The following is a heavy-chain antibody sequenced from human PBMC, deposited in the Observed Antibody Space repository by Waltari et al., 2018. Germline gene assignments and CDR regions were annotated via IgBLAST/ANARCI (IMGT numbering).Heavy chain of an antibody. CDR1: GGTFSSYA. Sequence: QVQLVQSGAEVKKPGSSVKVSCKASGGTFSSYAISWVRQAPGQGLEWMGRIIPVFGTANYAQKFQGRVTITADKSTSTAYMELSSLRSEDTAVYYCARDRHLLGITIFGMDWFDPWGQGTLVTVSS. D-gene: IGHD3-3*01. V-gene: IGHV1-69*08. CDR2: IIPVFGTA. J-gene: IGHJ5*02. CDR3: ARDRHLLGITIFGMDWFDP.